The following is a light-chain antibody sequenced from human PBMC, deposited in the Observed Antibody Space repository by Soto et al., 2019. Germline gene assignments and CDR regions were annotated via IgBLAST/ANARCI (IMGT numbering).Light chain of an antibody. Sequence: EGVLTQSPGTLSLSPGERATLSCRASQSVDRSYLAWYQQRPGQAPRLLIYGASSRATGIPDRFSCSGSGTDFTLTISRLEPEDFAVDFCQQYGSSPPMFTFGQGTKLEIK. CDR2: GAS. J-gene: IGKJ2*01. V-gene: IGKV3-20*01. CDR3: QQYGSSPPMFT. CDR1: QSVDRSY.